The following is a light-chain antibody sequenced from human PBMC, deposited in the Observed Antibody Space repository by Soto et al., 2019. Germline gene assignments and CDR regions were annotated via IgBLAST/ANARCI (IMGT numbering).Light chain of an antibody. CDR3: QQSDSRVFT. V-gene: IGKV1-39*01. Sequence: DIQVTQSPSSLSASVGDRVTITCRASQNIDRGLNWYQQKPGKAPKLLIFAASSLHRGVPARFSGSGSGTDFTLTISSLQPDDFATYYCQQSDSRVFTFGPGTKVDF. J-gene: IGKJ3*01. CDR2: AAS. CDR1: QNIDRG.